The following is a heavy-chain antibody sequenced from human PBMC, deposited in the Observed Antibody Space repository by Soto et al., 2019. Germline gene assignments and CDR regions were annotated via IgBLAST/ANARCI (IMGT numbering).Heavy chain of an antibody. CDR3: ARGHSSGWYWDYFDY. D-gene: IGHD6-19*01. V-gene: IGHV4-59*01. CDR1: GGSISSYY. J-gene: IGHJ4*02. Sequence: SETLSLTCTVSGGSISSYYWNWIRQPPGKGLEWIGSIYYSGSTDYNPSLKSRVTISLDTSKNQFSLKLISVTAADTAVYYCARGHSSGWYWDYFDYWGQGTLVTVSS. CDR2: IYYSGST.